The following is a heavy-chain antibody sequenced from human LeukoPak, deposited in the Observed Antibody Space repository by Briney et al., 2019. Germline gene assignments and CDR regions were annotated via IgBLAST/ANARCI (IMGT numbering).Heavy chain of an antibody. V-gene: IGHV4-39*07. CDR2: IFYDGST. J-gene: IGHJ5*02. Sequence: PSETLSLTCTVSGGSISNIGYYWDWIRQPPGKGLEWVANIFYDGSTYYNPSLKSRVTISVDTSKNQFSLKLSSVTAADTAVYYCARLEYSSSLDDPWGQGTLVTVSS. CDR1: GGSISNIGYY. CDR3: ARLEYSSSLDDP. D-gene: IGHD6-6*01.